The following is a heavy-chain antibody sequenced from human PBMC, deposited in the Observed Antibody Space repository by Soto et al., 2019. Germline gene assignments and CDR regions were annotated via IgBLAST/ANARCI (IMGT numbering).Heavy chain of an antibody. CDR3: ASSITIFGVVNYYYYYRMDV. CDR1: GFTFSSYS. Sequence: GGSLRLSCAASGFTFSSYSMNWVRQAPGKGLEWVSSISSSSSYIYYADSVKGRFTISRDNAKNSLYLQMNSLRAEDTAVYYCASSITIFGVVNYYYYYRMDVWGQGTTVIVSS. CDR2: ISSSSSYI. J-gene: IGHJ6*02. V-gene: IGHV3-21*01. D-gene: IGHD3-3*01.